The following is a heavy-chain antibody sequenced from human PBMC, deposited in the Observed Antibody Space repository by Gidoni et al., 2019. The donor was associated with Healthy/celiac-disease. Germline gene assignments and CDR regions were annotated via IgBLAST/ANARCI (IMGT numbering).Heavy chain of an antibody. V-gene: IGHV3-30*02. Sequence: QVQLLESGGGVVQTGGSLRLSCAASGFTFSSYGMHWVRQAPGKGLEWVAVIGYDGSNKYYADSVKGRFTISRDNFKNTLYLQMNSLRAEDTAVYYCAKVTFDPLHYYYYYMDVWGKGTTVTVSS. CDR1: GFTFSSYG. CDR2: IGYDGSNK. CDR3: AKVTFDPLHYYYYYMDV. J-gene: IGHJ6*03.